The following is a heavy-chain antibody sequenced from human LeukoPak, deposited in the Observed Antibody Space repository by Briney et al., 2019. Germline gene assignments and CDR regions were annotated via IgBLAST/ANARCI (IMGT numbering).Heavy chain of an antibody. CDR2: IIPIFGTA. Sequence: SVKVSCKASGGTFSSYAISWVRQAPGQGLEWIGGIIPIFGTANYAQKFQGRVTITTDESTSTAYMELSSLRSEDTAVYYCARGPTIRGYSGYAFLDPWGQGTLVTVSS. D-gene: IGHD5-12*01. V-gene: IGHV1-69*05. CDR1: GGTFSSYA. J-gene: IGHJ5*02. CDR3: ARGPTIRGYSGYAFLDP.